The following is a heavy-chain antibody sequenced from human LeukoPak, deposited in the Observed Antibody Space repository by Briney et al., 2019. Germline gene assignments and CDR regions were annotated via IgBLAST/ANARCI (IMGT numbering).Heavy chain of an antibody. CDR2: IYYSGST. CDR1: GGSISSGGYY. CDR3: ARVVGVVVVAAMPGGLGWFDP. V-gene: IGHV4-31*03. J-gene: IGHJ5*02. D-gene: IGHD2-15*01. Sequence: PSQTLSLTCTVSGGSISSGGYYWSWIRQHPGKGLEWIGYIYYSGSTYYNPSLKSRVTISVDTSKNQFSLKLSSVTAADTAVYYCARVVGVVVVAAMPGGLGWFDPWGQGTLVTVSS.